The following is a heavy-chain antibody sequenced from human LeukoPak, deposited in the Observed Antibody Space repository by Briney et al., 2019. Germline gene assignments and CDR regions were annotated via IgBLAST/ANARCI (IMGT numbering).Heavy chain of an antibody. CDR2: IGTSSSTI. D-gene: IGHD3-22*01. Sequence: GGSLRLSCAASGFTFSSYSMNWVRQAPGKGLEWVSYIGTSSSTIYYADSVKGRFTISRDNSKNTLYLQMNSLRAEDTAVYYCARERDSSGYPLNWFDPWGQGTLVTVSS. CDR3: ARERDSSGYPLNWFDP. J-gene: IGHJ5*02. CDR1: GFTFSSYS. V-gene: IGHV3-48*01.